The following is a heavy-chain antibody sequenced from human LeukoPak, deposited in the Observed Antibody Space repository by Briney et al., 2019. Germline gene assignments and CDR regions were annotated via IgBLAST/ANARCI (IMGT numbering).Heavy chain of an antibody. CDR1: GYRFTSYW. J-gene: IGHJ4*02. Sequence: GESLKISCKGSGYRFTSYWIGWVRQMPGKGLEWMGIIYPGDSDTRYSPSFQGQVTISADKSISTAYLQWSSLKASDTAMYYCARRAYYYDSSGYYPDYWGQGTLVTVSS. CDR3: ARRAYYYDSSGYYPDY. D-gene: IGHD3-22*01. V-gene: IGHV5-51*01. CDR2: IYPGDSDT.